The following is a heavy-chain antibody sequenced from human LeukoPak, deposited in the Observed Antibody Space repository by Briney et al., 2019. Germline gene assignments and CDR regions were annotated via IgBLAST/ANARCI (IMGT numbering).Heavy chain of an antibody. CDR3: ARVRLGVSSGYRNDAFDI. CDR1: GGSISSSSYY. CDR2: IYYSGST. J-gene: IGHJ3*02. D-gene: IGHD3-22*01. V-gene: IGHV4-39*07. Sequence: SETLSLTCTVSGGSISSSSYYWGWIRQPPGTGLEWIGSIYYSGSTYHNPSLKSRVTISVDTSKNQFSLKLSSVTAADTAVYYCARVRLGVSSGYRNDAFDIWGQGTMVTVSS.